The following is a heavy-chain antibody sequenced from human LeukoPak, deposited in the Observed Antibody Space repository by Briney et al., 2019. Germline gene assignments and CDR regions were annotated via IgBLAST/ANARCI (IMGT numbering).Heavy chain of an antibody. V-gene: IGHV3-21*01. D-gene: IGHD5-18*01. CDR1: GFTFSSHS. CDR2: IASSSSHI. Sequence: GGSLRLSCAASGFTFSSHSMNWVRQAPGKGLEWVSSIASSSSHIYYADSVKGRFTISRDNGKNSLYLQMNSLRAEDTAVYYCARGSSEDTTMGDYWGLGTLVSVSS. CDR3: ARGSSEDTTMGDY. J-gene: IGHJ4*02.